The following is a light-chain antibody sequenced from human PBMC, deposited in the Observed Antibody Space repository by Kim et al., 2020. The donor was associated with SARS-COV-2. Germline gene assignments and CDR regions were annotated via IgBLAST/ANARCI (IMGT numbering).Light chain of an antibody. CDR3: AAWDDSLNSVV. CDR1: DSNIGSNT. CDR2: SNN. Sequence: GKTVAIYCFGSDSNIGSNTVNWYQHLPGTAPKLLIYSNNQRPSGVPDRFSGSKSGTSASLAVSGLQSEDESDYYCAAWDDSLNSVVFGGGTQLTVL. J-gene: IGLJ2*01. V-gene: IGLV1-44*01.